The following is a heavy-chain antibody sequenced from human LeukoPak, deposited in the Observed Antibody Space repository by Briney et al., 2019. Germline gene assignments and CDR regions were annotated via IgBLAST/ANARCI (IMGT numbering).Heavy chain of an antibody. J-gene: IGHJ4*02. CDR3: AKATWGEIDY. CDR2: ISYDGSNK. D-gene: IGHD3-16*01. CDR1: GFTFSSYG. Sequence: GGSLRLSCAASGFTFSSYGMHWVRQAPGKGPEWVAVISYDGSNKYYVDSVKGRFTISRDNSKNMLYLQMNSLRAEDTAVYYCAKATWGEIDYWGQGTLVTVSS. V-gene: IGHV3-30*18.